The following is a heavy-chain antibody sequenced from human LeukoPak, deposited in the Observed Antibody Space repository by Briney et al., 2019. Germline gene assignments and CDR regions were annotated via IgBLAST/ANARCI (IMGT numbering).Heavy chain of an antibody. CDR2: ISGDGTRT. V-gene: IGHV3-23*01. J-gene: IGHJ4*02. CDR1: GFSFSSYA. Sequence: GGSLRLSCAASGFSFSSYAMTWARQAPVKGLEWVSAISGDGTRTYYADSVKGRFTISRDNSKNTLYLEMSSLRVEDTAIYYCAKWPEGAMDYFDYWGQGTLVTVSA. CDR3: AKWPEGAMDYFDY. D-gene: IGHD3-16*01.